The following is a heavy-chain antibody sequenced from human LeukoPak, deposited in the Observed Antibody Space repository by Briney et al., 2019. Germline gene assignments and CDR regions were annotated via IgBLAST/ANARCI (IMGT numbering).Heavy chain of an antibody. CDR2: IIQDGSAK. CDR3: ARGTNLDF. J-gene: IGHJ4*02. Sequence: PGGSLRLSCEVSGFTFSSYWMSWVRRAPGKGLQCVAIIIQDGSAKYYVDSVRGRFTISRDNAKSSLYLQMNSLRDDDTAVYYCARGTNLDFWGQGTLVTVSS. CDR1: GFTFSSYW. V-gene: IGHV3-7*04. D-gene: IGHD2-8*01.